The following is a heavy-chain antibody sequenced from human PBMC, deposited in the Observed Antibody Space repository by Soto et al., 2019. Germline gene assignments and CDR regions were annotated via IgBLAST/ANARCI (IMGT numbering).Heavy chain of an antibody. CDR3: ARVLVVVGATPNDAFDI. CDR1: GGSISGYY. Sequence: QVQLQESGPGLVKPSETLSLTCDVSGGSISGYYWSWIRQPLGKGLEWIGYIYDSGNANHNPSLKSRVTISIDTSKNQFSLKVTSVTAADTAVYYCARVLVVVGATPNDAFDIWGQGTMVIVSS. CDR2: IYDSGNA. D-gene: IGHD2-15*01. J-gene: IGHJ3*02. V-gene: IGHV4-59*01.